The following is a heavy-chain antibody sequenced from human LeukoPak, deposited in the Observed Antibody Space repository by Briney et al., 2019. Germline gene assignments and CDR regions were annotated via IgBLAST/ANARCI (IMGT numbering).Heavy chain of an antibody. V-gene: IGHV3-48*04. CDR1: GFTFSSYS. J-gene: IGHJ3*02. D-gene: IGHD1-26*01. CDR3: ARESSGSYAFDI. CDR2: ISSSSSSTI. Sequence: GGSLRLSCAASGFTFSSYSMNWVRQAPGKGLEWVSYISSSSSSTIYYADSVKGRFTISRDNAKNSLFLQMNSLRAEDTAVYYCARESSGSYAFDIWGQGTMVTVSS.